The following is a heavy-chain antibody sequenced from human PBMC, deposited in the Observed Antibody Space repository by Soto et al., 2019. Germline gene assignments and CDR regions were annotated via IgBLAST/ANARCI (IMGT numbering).Heavy chain of an antibody. CDR3: AHSFSCSGGSCYYYYMDV. J-gene: IGHJ6*03. Sequence: QITLKESGPTLVKPTQTLTLTCTFSGFSLSTSGVGVGWIRQPPGKALEWLAVIYWDDDKRYSPSLKSRITITKDTSKNQVVLTMTNMDPVDTATYYCAHSFSCSGGSCYYYYMDVWGKGTTVTVSS. CDR1: GFSLSTSGVG. CDR2: IYWDDDK. V-gene: IGHV2-5*02. D-gene: IGHD2-15*01.